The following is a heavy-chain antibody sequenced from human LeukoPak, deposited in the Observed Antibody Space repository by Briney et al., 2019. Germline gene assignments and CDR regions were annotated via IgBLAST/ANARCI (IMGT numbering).Heavy chain of an antibody. D-gene: IGHD6-19*01. CDR2: INPNSGGT. CDR3: ARVHSSGWYYGMDV. Sequence: GASVKVSCKASGYTFTGYYMHWVRQAPGQGLGWMGWINPNSGGTNYARKFQGRVTMTRDTSINTAYMELSRLRSDDTAVYYCARVHSSGWYYGMDVWGQGTTVTVSS. V-gene: IGHV1-2*02. J-gene: IGHJ6*02. CDR1: GYTFTGYY.